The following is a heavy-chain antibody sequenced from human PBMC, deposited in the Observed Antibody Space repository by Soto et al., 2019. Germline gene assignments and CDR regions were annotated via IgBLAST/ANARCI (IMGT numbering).Heavy chain of an antibody. CDR2: ISANNGNT. CDR3: ARDRGSNALDY. V-gene: IGHV1-18*01. CDR1: GYTFTSYG. D-gene: IGHD3-16*01. J-gene: IGHJ4*02. Sequence: QVQLVQSGAEVKKPGASVKVSCKASGYTFTSYGISWVRQAPGQGLEWMGWISANNGNTNYAQKFQGRVTMTTDTSTSTASMELRSLRSDETAVYYCARDRGSNALDYWGQGTLVTVSS.